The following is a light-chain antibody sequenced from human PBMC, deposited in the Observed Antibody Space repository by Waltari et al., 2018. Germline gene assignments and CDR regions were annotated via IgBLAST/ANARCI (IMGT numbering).Light chain of an antibody. CDR1: GIRSQR. CDR3: QVWDINNDQVV. J-gene: IGLJ2*01. Sequence: YVVTQPTSVSVAPGQTARLTCGGNGIRSQRCHWYQQNPGQAPLLIVYVATARPSGIPERFSGSNSGNAATLTISSVEAGDEADYYCQVWDINNDQVVFGGGTKVTVL. V-gene: IGLV3-21*02. CDR2: VAT.